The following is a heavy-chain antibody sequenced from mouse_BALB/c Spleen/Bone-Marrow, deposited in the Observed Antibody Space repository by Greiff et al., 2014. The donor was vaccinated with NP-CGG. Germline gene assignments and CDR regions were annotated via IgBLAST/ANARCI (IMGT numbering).Heavy chain of an antibody. CDR3: ARDGNYAVLGY. J-gene: IGHJ4*01. CDR1: GYTYTDYV. CDR2: TDPGRGSS. D-gene: IGHD2-1*01. Sequence: QVQLKQSGPELVKPGASVKMSCKASGYTYTDYVISWVKQRTGQGLEWIGETDPGRGSSFYNEKFKAKATLTADKSANTAYMQLSSLTSEDSAVYFRARDGNYAVLGYWGQGTSVTVSS. V-gene: IGHV1-77*01.